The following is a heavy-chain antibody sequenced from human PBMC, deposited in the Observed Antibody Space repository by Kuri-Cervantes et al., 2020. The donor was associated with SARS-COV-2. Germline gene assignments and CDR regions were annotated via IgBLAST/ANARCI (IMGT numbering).Heavy chain of an antibody. V-gene: IGHV3-48*01. CDR2: ISSSSSTI. D-gene: IGHD1-26*01. CDR1: GFTFSSYS. CDR3: ARDLSLIRFDY. J-gene: IGHJ4*02. Sequence: GESLKIFCAASGFTFSSYSMNWVRQAPGKGLEWVSYISSSSSTIYYADSVKGRFTISRDNSKNTLYLQMNSLRAEDTAVYYCARDLSLIRFDYWGQGTLVTVSS.